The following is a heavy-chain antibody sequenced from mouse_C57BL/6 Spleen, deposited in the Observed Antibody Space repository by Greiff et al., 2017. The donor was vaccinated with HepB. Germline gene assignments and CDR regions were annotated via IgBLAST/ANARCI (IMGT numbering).Heavy chain of an antibody. Sequence: VKLMESGAELVRPGASVKLSCKASGYTFTDYYINWVKQRPGQGLEWIARIYPGSGNTYYNEKFKGKATLPAEKSSSTAYMQLSSLTSEDSAVYFCARGGLRFYFDYWGQGTTLTVSS. J-gene: IGHJ2*01. CDR1: GYTFTDYY. D-gene: IGHD2-4*01. CDR3: ARGGLRFYFDY. V-gene: IGHV1-76*01. CDR2: IYPGSGNT.